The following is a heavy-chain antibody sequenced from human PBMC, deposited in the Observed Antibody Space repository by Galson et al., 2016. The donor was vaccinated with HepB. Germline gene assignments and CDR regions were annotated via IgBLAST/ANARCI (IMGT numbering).Heavy chain of an antibody. V-gene: IGHV3-21*01. D-gene: IGHD1-1*01. CDR2: ISGSGSYL. Sequence: SLRLSCAASGFTFSTYNMNWVRQTPGKGLEWVSSISGSGSYLYYADSVKGRFTISRDNANNSLYLHLSSLRAEDTAVYYCSRDLQNVERPDLTYYYGMDVWGQGTTVTVSS. J-gene: IGHJ6*02. CDR3: SRDLQNVERPDLTYYYGMDV. CDR1: GFTFSTYN.